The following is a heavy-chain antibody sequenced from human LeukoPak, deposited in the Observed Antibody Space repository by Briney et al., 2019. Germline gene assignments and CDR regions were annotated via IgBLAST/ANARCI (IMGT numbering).Heavy chain of an antibody. CDR1: GRSISPYY. CDR3: ARLPLGAFGEVLNFDC. D-gene: IGHD3-10*01. CDR2: INDSGTT. V-gene: IGHV4-34*01. Sequence: SETLSLTCIVSGRSISPYYWSWFRQPPGKGLEWIGDINDSGTTKYNPTLKSRVTISIDTSKNQFSLKVKSVTAADTAVYYCARLPLGAFGEVLNFDCWGQGTLVIVSS. J-gene: IGHJ4*02.